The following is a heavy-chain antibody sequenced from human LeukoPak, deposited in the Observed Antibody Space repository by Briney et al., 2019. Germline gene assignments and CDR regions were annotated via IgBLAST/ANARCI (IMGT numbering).Heavy chain of an antibody. D-gene: IGHD3-10*01. V-gene: IGHV3-48*01. CDR1: GFTFSSYS. CDR3: ARGCYGSESYCHDAFDI. CDR2: ISSSSSTI. Sequence: GGSLRLSCAASGFTFSSYSMNWVRQAPGKGLEWVSYISSSSSTIYYADSVKGRFTISRDNAKNSLYLQMSSLRAEDTAVYYCARGCYGSESYCHDAFDIWGQGTMVTVSS. J-gene: IGHJ3*02.